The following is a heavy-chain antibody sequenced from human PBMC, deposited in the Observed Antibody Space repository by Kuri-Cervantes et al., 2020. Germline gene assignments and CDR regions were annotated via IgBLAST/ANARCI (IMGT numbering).Heavy chain of an antibody. Sequence: GGSLRLSCAASGFTFSSYGMHWVRQAPGKGLEWVAVIWYDGSNKYYADSVKGRFTISSDNSKNTLYLQMNSLRAEDTAVYYCAREIALGAFDIWGQGTMVTVSS. J-gene: IGHJ3*02. CDR1: GFTFSSYG. D-gene: IGHD3-16*01. CDR2: IWYDGSNK. CDR3: AREIALGAFDI. V-gene: IGHV3-33*01.